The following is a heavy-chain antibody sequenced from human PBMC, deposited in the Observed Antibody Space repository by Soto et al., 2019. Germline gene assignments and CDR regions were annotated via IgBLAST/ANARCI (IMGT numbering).Heavy chain of an antibody. D-gene: IGHD3-22*01. CDR1: GGSISSSSYY. Sequence: QLQLQESGPGLVKPSETLSLTCTVSGGSISSSSYYWGWIRQPPGKGLEWIGSIYYSGSTYYNPSLKSRVTISVDTSKNQFSLKLSSVTAADTAVYYCARLIYYYDSSGYWSHKYYFDYWGQGTLVTVSS. CDR2: IYYSGST. V-gene: IGHV4-39*01. J-gene: IGHJ4*02. CDR3: ARLIYYYDSSGYWSHKYYFDY.